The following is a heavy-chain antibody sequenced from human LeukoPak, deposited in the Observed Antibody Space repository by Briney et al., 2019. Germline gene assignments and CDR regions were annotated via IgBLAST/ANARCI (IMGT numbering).Heavy chain of an antibody. J-gene: IGHJ4*02. CDR3: ARGETVSSWSTFDY. CDR1: GFTFTTYW. Sequence: GGSLRLSCAASGFTFTTYWMYWVRQAPGKGLVWVSRIKGDGSSIPYADSVKGRFTISRDNTKNTLYLQMHSLRAEDTAVYYCARGETVSSWSTFDYWGQGTLVTVSS. D-gene: IGHD6-13*01. V-gene: IGHV3-74*03. CDR2: IKGDGSSI.